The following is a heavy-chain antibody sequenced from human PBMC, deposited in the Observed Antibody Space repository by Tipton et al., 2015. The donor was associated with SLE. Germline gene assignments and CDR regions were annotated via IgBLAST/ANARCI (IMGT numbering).Heavy chain of an antibody. CDR1: GFSFNTYW. J-gene: IGHJ4*02. CDR3: AGGTGAYFDH. D-gene: IGHD3-16*01. V-gene: IGHV3-7*01. CDR2: MDLDGTEK. Sequence: VQLVQSGGGVVQSGTSLRLSCAASGFSFNTYWMAWVRQAPGKGLEWVATMDLDGTEKFYVGSVKGRFTISRDNAKNSLYLQLNSLRAEDTAVYYCAGGTGAYFDHWGQGTLVTVSS.